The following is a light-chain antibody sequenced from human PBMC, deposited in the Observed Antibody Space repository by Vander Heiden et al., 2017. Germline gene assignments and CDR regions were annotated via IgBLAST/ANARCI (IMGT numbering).Light chain of an antibody. J-gene: IGKJ2*01. Sequence: EIAMTQSPATLSVSPGERATLSCRASQRVSTNVAWYQQKPGQAPRLLIYGASTRATGIPARFSGSGSGTEFTLTISSLQSEDFAVYYCQQYNNWPPMYTFGQGTKLEIK. CDR2: GAS. CDR3: QQYNNWPPMYT. V-gene: IGKV3-15*01. CDR1: QRVSTN.